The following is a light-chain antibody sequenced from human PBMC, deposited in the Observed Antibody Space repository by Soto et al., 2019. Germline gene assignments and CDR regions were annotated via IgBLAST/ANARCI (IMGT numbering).Light chain of an antibody. CDR3: QQYDNTPLT. Sequence: DIQMTQSPSSLSASVGDRVIITCQASQDIKKYLNWYQQKPGKAPKLLIYETSNLETGVPSRFSGSGSGTDFTFTISTLQSEDLATYYCQQYDNTPLTFGPGTKVDIK. J-gene: IGKJ3*01. CDR2: ETS. CDR1: QDIKKY. V-gene: IGKV1-33*01.